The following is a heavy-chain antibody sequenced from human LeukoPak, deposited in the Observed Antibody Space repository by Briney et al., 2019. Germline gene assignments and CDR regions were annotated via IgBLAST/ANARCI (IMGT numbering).Heavy chain of an antibody. V-gene: IGHV4-30-2*01. CDR3: ARGASSIVAFDI. Sequence: SQTLSLTCAVSGASISRGGYSWSWLRQPPGKGLEWIGYIYHSGSTYYHPSLKSRVTISVDRSKNQFSLKLSSVTAADTAVYYCARGASSIVAFDIWGQGTMVTVSS. J-gene: IGHJ3*02. CDR1: GASISRGGYS. CDR2: IYHSGST. D-gene: IGHD1-26*01.